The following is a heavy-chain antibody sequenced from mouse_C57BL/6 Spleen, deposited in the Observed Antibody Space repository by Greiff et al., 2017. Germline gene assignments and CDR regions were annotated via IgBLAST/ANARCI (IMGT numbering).Heavy chain of an antibody. CDR2: IDPNSGGT. J-gene: IGHJ3*01. CDR3: ARYYYYGSEGFAY. Sequence: QVQLKQPGAELVKPGASVKLSCKASGYTFTSYWMHWVKQRPGRGLEWIGRIDPNSGGTKYNEKFKSKATLTVDKPSSTAYMQLSSLTSEDSAVYYCARYYYYGSEGFAYWGQGTLVTVSA. D-gene: IGHD1-1*01. V-gene: IGHV1-72*01. CDR1: GYTFTSYW.